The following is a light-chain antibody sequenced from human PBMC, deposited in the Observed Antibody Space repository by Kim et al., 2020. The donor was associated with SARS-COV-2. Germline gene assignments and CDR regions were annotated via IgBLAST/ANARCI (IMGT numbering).Light chain of an antibody. CDR3: SSYTSSSTLV. Sequence: GQAITITSPGTSGDVGGYNYVSWYQQHPGNAPKLMIYDVSNRPSGVSNRFSGSKSGNTASLTISGLQAEDEADYYCSSYTSSSTLVFGTGTKVTVL. J-gene: IGLJ1*01. CDR2: DVS. CDR1: SGDVGGYNY. V-gene: IGLV2-14*03.